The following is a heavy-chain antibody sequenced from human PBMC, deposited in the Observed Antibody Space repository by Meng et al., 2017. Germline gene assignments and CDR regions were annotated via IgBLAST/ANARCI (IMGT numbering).Heavy chain of an antibody. CDR3: ASDNYYDSSGYSYWYFDL. V-gene: IGHV4-34*01. Sequence: QGQLREWGAGLLKPSETLSLTCAVYGGSFSGYYWSWIRQPPGKGLEWIGEINHSGSTNYNPSLKSRVTISVDTSKNQFSLKLSSVTAADTAVYYCASDNYYDSSGYSYWYFDLWGRGTLVTVSS. CDR2: INHSGST. J-gene: IGHJ2*01. CDR1: GGSFSGYY. D-gene: IGHD3-22*01.